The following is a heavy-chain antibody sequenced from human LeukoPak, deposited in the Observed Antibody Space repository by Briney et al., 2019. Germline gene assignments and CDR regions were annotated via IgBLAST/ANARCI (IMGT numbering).Heavy chain of an antibody. CDR2: ISYDGSNK. Sequence: GGSLRLSCAASGFTFSSYAMHWVRQAPGKGLEWVAVISYDGSNKYYADSVKGRFTISRDNSKNTLYLQMNSLRAEDTAVYYCAREGGWAYDFWSGYYIDYWGQGTLVTVSS. D-gene: IGHD3-3*01. V-gene: IGHV3-30-3*01. J-gene: IGHJ4*02. CDR3: AREGGWAYDFWSGYYIDY. CDR1: GFTFSSYA.